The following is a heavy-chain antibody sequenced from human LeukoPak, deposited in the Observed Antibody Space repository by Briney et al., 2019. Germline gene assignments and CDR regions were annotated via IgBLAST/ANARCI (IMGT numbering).Heavy chain of an antibody. D-gene: IGHD4-23*01. CDR2: IIPIFGTA. J-gene: IGHJ4*02. CDR3: ASRLSDYGGVANDY. V-gene: IGHV1-69*13. CDR1: GGTFSSYA. Sequence: EASVKVSCKASGGTFSSYAISWVRQAPGQGLEWMGGIIPIFGTASYAQKFQGRVTITADESTSTAYMELSSLRSEDTAVYYCASRLSDYGGVANDYWGQGTLVTVSS.